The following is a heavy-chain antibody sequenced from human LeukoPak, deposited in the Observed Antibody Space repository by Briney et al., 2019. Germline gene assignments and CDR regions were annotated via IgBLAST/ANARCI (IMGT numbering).Heavy chain of an antibody. Sequence: PGGSLRLSCAASGFTFSTYSMNWVRQASGKGLEWVGRIRSKANSYATAYAASVKGRFTISRDDSKNTAYLQMNSLKTEDTAVYYCTRRPYYYDSSGYFTDLFDYWGQGTLVTVSS. CDR2: IRSKANSYAT. CDR1: GFTFSTYS. D-gene: IGHD3-22*01. CDR3: TRRPYYYDSSGYFTDLFDY. J-gene: IGHJ4*02. V-gene: IGHV3-73*01.